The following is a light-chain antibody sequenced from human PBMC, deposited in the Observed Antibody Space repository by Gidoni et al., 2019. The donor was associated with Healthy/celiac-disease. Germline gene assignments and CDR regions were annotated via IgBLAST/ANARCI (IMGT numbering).Light chain of an antibody. Sequence: DIQMTQSPSSVSASVGDRVTITCRASQGISSWLAWSQQKPGKAPKLLIYAASSLQRGVPSRFSGRGAGTDLTLITISLQPVELATDAGQQANSFAPSTFGQGTRVEIK. V-gene: IGKV1-12*01. J-gene: IGKJ5*01. CDR2: AAS. CDR3: QQANSFAPST. CDR1: QGISSW.